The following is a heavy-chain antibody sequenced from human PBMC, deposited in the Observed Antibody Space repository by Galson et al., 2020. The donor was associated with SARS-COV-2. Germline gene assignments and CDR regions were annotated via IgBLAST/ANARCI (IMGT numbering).Heavy chain of an antibody. J-gene: IGHJ4*02. V-gene: IGHV3-73*01. CDR3: TRLLGTVHAPDY. D-gene: IGHD2-8*02. Sequence: GGSLRLSCAASGFTFSGSAMHWVRQASGKGLEWVGRIRSKANSYATAYAASVKGRFTISRDDSKNTAYLQMNSLKTEDTAVYYCTRLLGTVHAPDYWGQGTLVTVSS. CDR2: IRSKANSYAT. CDR1: GFTFSGSA.